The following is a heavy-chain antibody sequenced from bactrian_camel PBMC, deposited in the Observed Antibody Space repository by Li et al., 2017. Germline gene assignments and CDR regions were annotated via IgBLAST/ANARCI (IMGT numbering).Heavy chain of an antibody. J-gene: IGHJ4*01. V-gene: IGHV3S55*01. D-gene: IGHD3*01. CDR2: IGTNGVA. Sequence: HVQLVESGGGSVQAGGSLRLYCEVSGITEGTNCIGWFRQAPVKEREGVAGIGTNGVAAAADSVKGRFTISRDSAKTTLFLEMNSLKPDDTAMYYCATGVYCANVLSPSEYDTWGQGTQVTVS. CDR3: ATGVYCANVLSPSEYDT. CDR1: GITEGTNC.